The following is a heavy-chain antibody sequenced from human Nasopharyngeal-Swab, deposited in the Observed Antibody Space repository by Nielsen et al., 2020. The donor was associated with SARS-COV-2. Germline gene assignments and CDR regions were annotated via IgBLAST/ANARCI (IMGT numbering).Heavy chain of an antibody. CDR2: IYPGDSDT. CDR1: GYSFTSYW. J-gene: IGHJ6*02. D-gene: IGHD5-18*01. Sequence: GESLKISCKGSGYSFTSYWIGWVRQMPGKGLEWMGIIYPGDSDTRYSPSFQGQVTISADKYISTAYLQWSSLKASDTAMYYCARSSDTAMVSRYYYYGMDVWGQGTTVTVSS. CDR3: ARSSDTAMVSRYYYYGMDV. V-gene: IGHV5-51*01.